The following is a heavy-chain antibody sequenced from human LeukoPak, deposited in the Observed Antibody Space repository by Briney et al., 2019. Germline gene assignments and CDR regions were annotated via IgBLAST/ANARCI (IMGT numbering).Heavy chain of an antibody. CDR2: INHSGST. V-gene: IGHV4-34*01. CDR1: GGSFSGYY. Sequence: SETLSLTCAVYGGSFSGYYWSWIRQPPGKGLEWIGEINHSGSTNYNPSLKSRVTISVDTSKNQFSLKLSSVTAADTAVYYCARGPDYGGSDSPFDYWGQGTLVTVSS. D-gene: IGHD4-23*01. CDR3: ARGPDYGGSDSPFDY. J-gene: IGHJ4*02.